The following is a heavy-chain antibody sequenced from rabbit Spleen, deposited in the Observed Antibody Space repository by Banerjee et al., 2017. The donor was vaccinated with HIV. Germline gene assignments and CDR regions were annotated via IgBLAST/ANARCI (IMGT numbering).Heavy chain of an antibody. CDR3: ARDTGSSFSSYGMDL. CDR2: IAGSSSGFT. D-gene: IGHD8-1*01. CDR1: GFSFSSSDY. J-gene: IGHJ6*01. Sequence: QQQLEESGGGLVKPGGTLTLTCTASGFSFSSSDYICWVCQAPGKGLEWISCIAGSSSGFTYSATWAKGRFTISKTSSTTVTLQMTSLTAADTATYFCARDTGSSFSSYGMDLWGPGTLVTVS. V-gene: IGHV1S45*01.